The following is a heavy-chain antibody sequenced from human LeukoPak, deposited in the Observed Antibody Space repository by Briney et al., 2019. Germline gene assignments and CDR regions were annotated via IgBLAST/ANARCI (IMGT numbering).Heavy chain of an antibody. CDR3: ARATAAAGVDP. CDR1: GDSISSYY. V-gene: IGHV4-59*08. Sequence: SETLSLTCTVSGDSISSYYWSWIRQPPGKGLEWIGYIYYSGSTNYNPSLKSRVTISIDTSKNQFSLKLSSVTAADTAIYYCARATAAAGVDPWGQGTLVTVSS. CDR2: IYYSGST. D-gene: IGHD6-13*01. J-gene: IGHJ5*02.